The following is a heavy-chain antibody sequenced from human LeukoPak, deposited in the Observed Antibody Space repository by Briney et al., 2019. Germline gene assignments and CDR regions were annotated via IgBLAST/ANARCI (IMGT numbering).Heavy chain of an antibody. CDR2: IYYSGST. D-gene: IGHD3-22*01. V-gene: IGHV4-39*01. CDR1: GGSISSNNYN. CDR3: ARGRKPYDSTGYSSFDY. J-gene: IGHJ4*02. Sequence: SETLSLTCTVSGGSISSNNYNWGWIRQPPGKGLEWIGSIYYSGSTCYNPSLKSRVTISVDTSKNQFSLKLTSVTAADTAVYYCARGRKPYDSTGYSSFDYWGQGTLVTVSS.